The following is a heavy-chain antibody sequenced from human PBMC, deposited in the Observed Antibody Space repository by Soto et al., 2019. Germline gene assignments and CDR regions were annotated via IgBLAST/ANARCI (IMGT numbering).Heavy chain of an antibody. Sequence: GGSLILSCAASGFTFSSYAMSWVRQAPGKGLEWVSAISGSGGSTYYADSVKGRFTISRDNSKNTLYLQMNSLRAEDTAVYYCAKDRDYGDNYFDYWGQGTLVTVSS. D-gene: IGHD4-17*01. CDR1: GFTFSSYA. CDR3: AKDRDYGDNYFDY. V-gene: IGHV3-23*01. J-gene: IGHJ4*02. CDR2: ISGSGGST.